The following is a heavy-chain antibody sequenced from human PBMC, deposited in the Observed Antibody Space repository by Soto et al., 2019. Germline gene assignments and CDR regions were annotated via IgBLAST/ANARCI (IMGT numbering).Heavy chain of an antibody. D-gene: IGHD2-2*01. J-gene: IGHJ5*02. V-gene: IGHV3-30*18. CDR3: AKDNCISTSCYRLYNWFDP. CDR2: ISYGGSNK. CDR1: GFTFSSYG. Sequence: QVQLVESGGGVVQPGRSLRLSCAASGFTFSSYGMHWVRQAPGKGLEWVAVISYGGSNKYYADSVKGRFTISRDNSKXXRNXQMNNLRAEDTAVYYCAKDNCISTSCYRLYNWFDPWGQGTLVTVSS.